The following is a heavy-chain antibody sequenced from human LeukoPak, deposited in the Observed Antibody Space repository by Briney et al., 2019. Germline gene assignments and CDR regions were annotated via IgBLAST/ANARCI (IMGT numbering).Heavy chain of an antibody. J-gene: IGHJ4*02. Sequence: ASVKVSCKASGYTFTGYYMHWVRQAPGQGLEWMGWINPNSGGTNYAQKFQGRVTMTRDTSISTAYMELSRLRSDDTAVYYCARDRGYSGSSRYFDYWGQGTLVTVSS. CDR3: ARDRGYSGSSRYFDY. D-gene: IGHD1-26*01. CDR2: INPNSGGT. CDR1: GYTFTGYY. V-gene: IGHV1-2*02.